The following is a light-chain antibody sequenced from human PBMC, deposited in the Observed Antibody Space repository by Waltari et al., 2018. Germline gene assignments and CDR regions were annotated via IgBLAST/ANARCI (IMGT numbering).Light chain of an antibody. CDR1: QDISNY. CDR2: DAS. CDR3: QQYDNLPPFT. Sequence: DIQMTQSPSSLSASVGDRVTITCQASQDISNYLNWYQQKPGKAPKLLIYDASKLETGVPSRFSGSGSGTDFTFTISSLQPEDIATYYCQQYDNLPPFTFGPGTKVDIK. J-gene: IGKJ3*01. V-gene: IGKV1-33*01.